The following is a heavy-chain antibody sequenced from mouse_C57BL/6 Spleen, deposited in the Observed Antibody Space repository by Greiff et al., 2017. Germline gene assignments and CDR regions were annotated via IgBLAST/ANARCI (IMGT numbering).Heavy chain of an antibody. V-gene: IGHV5-6*01. D-gene: IGHD1-1*02. CDR1: GFTFSSYG. Sequence: EVQLQESGGDLVKPGGSLKLSCAASGFTFSSYGMSWVRQTPDKRLEWVATISSGGSYTYYPDSVKGRFTISRDNAKNTLYLQMSSLKSEDTAMYYCARRGGSHYFDYWGQGTTLTVSS. J-gene: IGHJ2*01. CDR3: ARRGGSHYFDY. CDR2: ISSGGSYT.